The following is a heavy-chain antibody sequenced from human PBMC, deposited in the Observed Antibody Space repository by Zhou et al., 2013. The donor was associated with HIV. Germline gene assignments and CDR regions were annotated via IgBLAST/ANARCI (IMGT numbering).Heavy chain of an antibody. CDR2: ISPYYGNT. CDR3: ARDQTRLGRGPGPT. J-gene: IGHJ4*02. V-gene: IGHV1-18*01. D-gene: IGHD1-1*01. CDR1: GYTFSGFG. Sequence: QVQLVQSAAEVKKPGASVKVSCKASGYTFSGFGITWVRQAPGQGLEWMGWISPYYGNTNSAQKFRGRLAMSTDTSTSTAYMELRSLRSDDTAVYYCARDQTRLGRGPGPTWGQGTPGHRLL.